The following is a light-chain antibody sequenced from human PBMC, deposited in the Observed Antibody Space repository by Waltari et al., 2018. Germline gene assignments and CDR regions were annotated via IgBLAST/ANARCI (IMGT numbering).Light chain of an antibody. J-gene: IGLJ2*01. CDR1: IDDVGLYLP. Sequence: QSALTQPAPVSGSPGQSITIPCTGTIDDVGLYLPLSWYQQHPGKAPRLLIYEGDKRPSGVSSRFSGSKSGNTASLTISGLQAEDEGDYHCCSFAGSRTFVFGAGTKVTVL. CDR3: CSFAGSRTFV. V-gene: IGLV2-23*03. CDR2: EGD.